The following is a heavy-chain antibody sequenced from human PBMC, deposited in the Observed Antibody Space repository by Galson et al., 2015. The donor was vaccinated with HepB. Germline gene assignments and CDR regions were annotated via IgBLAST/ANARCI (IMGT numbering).Heavy chain of an antibody. D-gene: IGHD1-1*01. CDR3: ANANEAPGAFEI. CDR1: GGSISSGSYY. Sequence: ETLSLTCTVSGGSISSGSYYWGWIRQPPGKGLEWIGTLYYSGRTYYNPSLKSRVTISVDTSKDQFSLKVNSMTAADTAVYYCANANEAPGAFEIWGQGTLVTVSS. CDR2: LYYSGRT. J-gene: IGHJ3*02. V-gene: IGHV4-39*01.